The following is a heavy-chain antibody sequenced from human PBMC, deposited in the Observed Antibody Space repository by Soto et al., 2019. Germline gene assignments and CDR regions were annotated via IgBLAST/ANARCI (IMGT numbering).Heavy chain of an antibody. CDR2: VYYTGTT. CDR1: GGSISLYI. Sequence: QVQLQESGPGLLKPSETLSLTCTVSGGSISLYIYIWVRQPPGTGLEWIGPVYYTGTTDYNPSLTSRVTLSVDMSKTQFSLTLTSVTAAHTPEYYCAVDLAAVPRAFSYWGRGTLVTVSS. J-gene: IGHJ4*01. CDR3: AVDLAAVPRAFSY. V-gene: IGHV4-59*01. D-gene: IGHD6-13*01.